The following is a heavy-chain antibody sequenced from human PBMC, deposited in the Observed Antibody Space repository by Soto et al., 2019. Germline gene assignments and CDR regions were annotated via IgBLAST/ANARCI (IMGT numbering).Heavy chain of an antibody. CDR1: GDSVSSHY. CDR3: AREPLAHSYFDF. Sequence: QIQLQESGPGLVKPSQNLSLTCTVSGDSVSSHYWSWIRQPAGKGLEWLGRLYSDERTNYNPSLKSRVTMSMDTSKNQFSLKLTSVTAADSAVYFCAREPLAHSYFDFWGQGILVTVSS. J-gene: IGHJ4*02. V-gene: IGHV4-4*07. CDR2: LYSDERT.